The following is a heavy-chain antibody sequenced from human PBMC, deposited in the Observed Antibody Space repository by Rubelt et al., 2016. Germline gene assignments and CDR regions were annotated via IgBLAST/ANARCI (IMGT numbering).Heavy chain of an antibody. V-gene: IGHV1-69*04. CDR2: IIPILGIA. J-gene: IGHJ4*02. Sequence: APGQGLEWMGRIIPILGIANYAQKFQGRVTITADKSTSTAYMELSSLRSEDTAVYYCARAPDTAMGTAFFDYWGQGTLVTVSS. D-gene: IGHD5-18*01. CDR3: ARAPDTAMGTAFFDY.